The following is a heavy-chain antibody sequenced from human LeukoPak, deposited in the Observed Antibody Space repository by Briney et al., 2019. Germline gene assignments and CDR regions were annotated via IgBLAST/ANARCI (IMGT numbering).Heavy chain of an antibody. CDR3: AKPELAGTPINYYFDY. V-gene: IGHV3-23*01. D-gene: IGHD6-19*01. CDR1: GFTFSSYA. J-gene: IGHJ4*02. CDR2: ISGSGDTT. Sequence: GGSLRLSCAASGFTFSSYAMSWVRQAPGKGLEWVSSISGSGDTTYYTDSVKGRFTISRDNSKNTLYLRMNSLRAEDTAVYYCAKPELAGTPINYYFDYWGQGTLVTVSS.